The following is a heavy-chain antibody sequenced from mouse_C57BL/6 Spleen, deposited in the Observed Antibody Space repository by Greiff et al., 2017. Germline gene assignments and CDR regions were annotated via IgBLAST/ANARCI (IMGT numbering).Heavy chain of an antibody. Sequence: QVQLQQPGAELVKPGASVKLSCKASGYTFTSYWMQWVKQRPGQGLEWIGEIDPSDSYTNYNQKFKGKATLTVDTSSSTAYMQLSSLTSEDSAVYYCARRSGRDSSGYVGFAYWGQGTLVTVSA. D-gene: IGHD3-2*02. CDR3: ARRSGRDSSGYVGFAY. J-gene: IGHJ3*01. CDR1: GYTFTSYW. CDR2: IDPSDSYT. V-gene: IGHV1-50*01.